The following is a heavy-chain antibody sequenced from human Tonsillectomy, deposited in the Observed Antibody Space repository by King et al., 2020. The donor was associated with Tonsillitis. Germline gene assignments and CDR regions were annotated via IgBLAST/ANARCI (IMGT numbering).Heavy chain of an antibody. V-gene: IGHV1-8*02. CDR2: MNPNSANT. CDR1: GYTFTSYD. J-gene: IGHJ1*01. D-gene: IGHD6-19*01. CDR3: ARGIRDSSGREYFQH. Sequence: VQLVQSGTEVKRPGASVKVSCKASGYTFTSYDINWVRQATGQGLEWMGWMNPNSANTGYAQKFQGRVTMTRNTSISTAYMELSSLRSEDTAVYYCARGIRDSSGREYFQHWGQGPLVIVSS.